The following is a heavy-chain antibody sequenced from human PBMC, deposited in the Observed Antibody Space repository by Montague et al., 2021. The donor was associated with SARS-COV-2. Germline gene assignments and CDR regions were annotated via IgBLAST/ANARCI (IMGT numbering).Heavy chain of an antibody. J-gene: IGHJ4*02. D-gene: IGHD4-23*01. CDR3: ARSYGTTVATRAFDY. CDR2: IDWDDDK. CDR1: GFSLSTSGMC. V-gene: IGHV2-70*01. Sequence: PALVKPTQTLTLTCTFSGFSLSTSGMCVSWIRQPPGKALEWLTLIDWDDDKYYSTSLKTRLTISKDTPKNQVVLTMTNMDPVDTATYYCARSYGTTVATRAFDYWGQGTLVTVSS.